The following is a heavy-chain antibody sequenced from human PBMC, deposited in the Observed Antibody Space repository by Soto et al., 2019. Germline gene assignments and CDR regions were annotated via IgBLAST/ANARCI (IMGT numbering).Heavy chain of an antibody. D-gene: IGHD6-13*01. Sequence: SETLSLTCTVSGCSISSYYWSWIRQPPGKGLEWIGYIYYSGSTNYNPSLKSRVTISVDTSKNQFSLKLSSVTAADTAVYYCARHRGAIAAAGTGIGNYYYYYYMDVWGKGTTVTVSS. J-gene: IGHJ6*03. CDR1: GCSISSYY. V-gene: IGHV4-59*08. CDR2: IYYSGST. CDR3: ARHRGAIAAAGTGIGNYYYYYYMDV.